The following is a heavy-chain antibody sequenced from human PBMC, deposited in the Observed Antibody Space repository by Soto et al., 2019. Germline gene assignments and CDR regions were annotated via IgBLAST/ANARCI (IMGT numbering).Heavy chain of an antibody. CDR3: AKDQREYSSSSSLDY. CDR1: GFTFSSYG. CDR2: ISYDGSNK. J-gene: IGHJ4*02. D-gene: IGHD6-6*01. V-gene: IGHV3-30*18. Sequence: GGSLRLSCAASGFTFSSYGMHWVRQAPGKGLEWVAVISYDGSNKYYADSVKGRFTISRDNSKNTLYLQMNSLRAEDTAVYYCAKDQREYSSSSSLDYWGQGTLVTVSS.